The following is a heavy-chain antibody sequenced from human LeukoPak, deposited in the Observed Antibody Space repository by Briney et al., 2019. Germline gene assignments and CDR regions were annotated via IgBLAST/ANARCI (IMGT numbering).Heavy chain of an antibody. V-gene: IGHV1-8*01. CDR1: GYTFTSYN. J-gene: IGHJ4*02. CDR2: MNPNSGNT. CDR3: AIVNWNYKGRRGYYVNDDY. Sequence: ASVKVSCKASGYTFTSYNINWVRQATGQGLEWMGWMNPNSGNTGYAQKFQGRVTMTRNTSVSTAYMELSSLRSEGTAVYYCAIVNWNYKGRRGYYVNDDYWGQGTLVTVSS. D-gene: IGHD1-1*01.